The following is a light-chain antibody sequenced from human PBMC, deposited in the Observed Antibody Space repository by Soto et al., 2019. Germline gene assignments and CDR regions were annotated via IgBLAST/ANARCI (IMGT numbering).Light chain of an antibody. CDR3: SSYTRISNHWV. CDR2: EVS. CDR1: SSDVGGYNY. Sequence: QSVLTQPASVSGSPGQSITISCTGTSSDVGGYNYVSWYQQHPGKAPKLMIYEVSNRPSGVSNRFSGSNSGNTASLTISGLQAEDQADYYCSSYTRISNHWVFDGGAKQTVL. J-gene: IGLJ3*02. V-gene: IGLV2-14*01.